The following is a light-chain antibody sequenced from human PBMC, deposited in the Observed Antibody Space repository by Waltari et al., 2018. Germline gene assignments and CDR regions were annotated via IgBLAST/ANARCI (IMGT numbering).Light chain of an antibody. J-gene: IGKJ2*03. CDR3: QQGNSNPYS. Sequence: IQMSQSPSSLSASVGDRVTITCRASQGISSYLNWYQQKPGKAPKLLIYYANSLASGVPSRYSGSGSGTEFTLTISSLQPEDFATYYCQQGNSNPYSFGQGTKVEIK. CDR2: YAN. CDR1: QGISSY. V-gene: IGKV1-13*02.